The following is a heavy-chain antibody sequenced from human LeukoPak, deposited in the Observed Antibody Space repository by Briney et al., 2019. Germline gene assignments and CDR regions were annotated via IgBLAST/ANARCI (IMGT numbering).Heavy chain of an antibody. CDR3: ARGFYGAGRHFDY. Sequence: SQTLSLTCAVSGGSISSGDFPWIWIRQPPGKGLEWIGYIFHTGHTSYNPSLKSRVTISVDMSKNQLSLRLTFVTAADTAVYYCARGFYGAGRHFDYWGQGTLITVTS. D-gene: IGHD3-10*01. CDR1: GGSISSGDFP. V-gene: IGHV4-30-2*01. CDR2: IFHTGHT. J-gene: IGHJ4*02.